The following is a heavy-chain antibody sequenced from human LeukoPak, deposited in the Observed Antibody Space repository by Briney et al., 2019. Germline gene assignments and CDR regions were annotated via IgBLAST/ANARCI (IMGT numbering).Heavy chain of an antibody. V-gene: IGHV4-34*01. D-gene: IGHD6-13*01. CDR3: ARGGIAAAGHYYYGIDV. CDR1: GGSFSGYY. Sequence: PSETLSLTCAVYGGSFSGYYWSWIRQPPGKGLEWIGEINHSGSTNYNPSLKSRVTISVDTSKNQFSLKLSPVTAADTAVYYCARGGIAAAGHYYYGIDVWGKGTTVTVSS. J-gene: IGHJ6*04. CDR2: INHSGST.